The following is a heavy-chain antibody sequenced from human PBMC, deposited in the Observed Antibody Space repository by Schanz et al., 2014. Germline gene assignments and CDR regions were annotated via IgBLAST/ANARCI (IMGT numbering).Heavy chain of an antibody. D-gene: IGHD4-4*01. CDR2: IYYTGTT. J-gene: IGHJ3*02. CDR3: ARRDNYLSAFDI. Sequence: QLQLQESGPGLVKPSETLSLTCTVSGASISGSSDYWGWIRQSPGKGLEWIGNIYYTGTTYYNPSLKSRVSIPVDTSKNQVSLKLTSVTAADTAVFYCARRDNYLSAFDIWGQGTMVTVSS. V-gene: IGHV4-39*01. CDR1: GASISGSSDY.